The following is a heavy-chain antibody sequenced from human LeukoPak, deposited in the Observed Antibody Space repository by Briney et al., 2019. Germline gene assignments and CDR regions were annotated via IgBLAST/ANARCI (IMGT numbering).Heavy chain of an antibody. CDR3: AREGAAVADTNWFDP. J-gene: IGHJ5*02. Sequence: GASVTVSCKASGYTFTGYYMHWVRQAPGQGLEWMGWINPNSGGTNYAQKFQGRVTMTRDTSISTAYMELSRLRSDDTAVYCCAREGAAVADTNWFDPWGQGTLVTVSS. V-gene: IGHV1-2*02. CDR1: GYTFTGYY. CDR2: INPNSGGT. D-gene: IGHD6-19*01.